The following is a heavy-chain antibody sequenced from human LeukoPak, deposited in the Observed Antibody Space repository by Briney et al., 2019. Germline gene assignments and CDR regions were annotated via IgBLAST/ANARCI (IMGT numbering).Heavy chain of an antibody. V-gene: IGHV1-8*02. J-gene: IGHJ4*02. CDR1: GYTFTNYD. D-gene: IGHD2-15*01. Sequence: ASVKVSCKASGYTFTNYDINWVRQATGQGLEWMGWMDPSSGNTGCGEKFQGRITMTRDTPINTAYMELSSLRSEDSAVYYCARTNKGSCNCGYWGQGTLVTVSS. CDR2: MDPSSGNT. CDR3: ARTNKGSCNCGY.